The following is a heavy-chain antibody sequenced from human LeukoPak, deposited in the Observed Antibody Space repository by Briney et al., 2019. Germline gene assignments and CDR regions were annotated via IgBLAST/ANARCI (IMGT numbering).Heavy chain of an antibody. CDR2: INPNSGGT. CDR3: ARDRAVADSYYYYYMDA. J-gene: IGHJ6*03. V-gene: IGHV1-2*06. D-gene: IGHD6-19*01. CDR1: GYTFTGYY. Sequence: ASVKVSCKASGYTFTGYYMHWVRQAPGQGLEWMGRINPNSGGTNYAQKFQGRVTITRDTSISTAYMELSRLRSDDTAVYYCARDRAVADSYYYYYMDAWGKGTTVTVSS.